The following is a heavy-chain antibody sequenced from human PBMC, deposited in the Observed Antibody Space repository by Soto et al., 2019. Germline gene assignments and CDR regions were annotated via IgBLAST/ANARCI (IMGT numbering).Heavy chain of an antibody. V-gene: IGHV1-8*01. CDR3: ARGRFRRTWFDP. CDR1: GYTFTNYD. CDR2: MNPDSGNT. J-gene: IGHJ5*02. Sequence: QVQLVQSGAEVKKPGASVKVSCKASGYTFTNYDIHWVRQATGQGLEWMGWMNPDSGNTGQSTQFQGRVTMTRDTSISTADMEVSSLRSEDTAGYYCARGRFRRTWFDPWGQGTLVTVSS. D-gene: IGHD3-16*01.